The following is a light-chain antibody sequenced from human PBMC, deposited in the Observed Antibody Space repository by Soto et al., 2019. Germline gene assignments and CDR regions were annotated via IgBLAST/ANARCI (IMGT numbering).Light chain of an antibody. Sequence: EIVLTQSPGTLSLSPGERATLSCTASQTISNTFVAGYQQRPGQAPRLLIYGASGRAAGIPDRLSGSGSGTDCTLRSSRLEPEDFAVYDCQQDGVSPSFGGGIKVEI. J-gene: IGKJ4*01. CDR3: QQDGVSPS. CDR1: QTISNTF. V-gene: IGKV3-20*01. CDR2: GAS.